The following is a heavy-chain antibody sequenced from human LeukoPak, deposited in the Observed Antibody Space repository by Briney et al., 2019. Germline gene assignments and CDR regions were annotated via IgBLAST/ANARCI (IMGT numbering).Heavy chain of an antibody. CDR3: ARGVILTGYSY. V-gene: IGHV4-34*01. CDR2: INHRGSA. Sequence: SETLSLTCAVYGGSFRGYYWSWIRQPPGKGLEWIGEINHRGSAKYNPSLKSRVTISVDTSKNQFSLNLRSATAADTAVYYCARGVILTGYSYWGQGTLVTVSS. D-gene: IGHD3-9*01. CDR1: GGSFRGYY. J-gene: IGHJ4*02.